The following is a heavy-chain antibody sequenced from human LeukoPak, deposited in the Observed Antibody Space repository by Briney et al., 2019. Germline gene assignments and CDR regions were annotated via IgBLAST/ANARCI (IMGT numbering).Heavy chain of an antibody. J-gene: IGHJ6*01. CDR2: ISSSGSTI. Sequence: PGGSLRLSCAASGFTFSDYYMSWIPQAPGKVLECVSYISSSGSTIYYVDSVKGRFTISRDNAKNSLYLQMNSLSAEDTDVYYCARGLVVAVAGISGMDVWGQGTTVTVFS. D-gene: IGHD6-19*01. CDR3: ARGLVVAVAGISGMDV. V-gene: IGHV3-11*01. CDR1: GFTFSDYY.